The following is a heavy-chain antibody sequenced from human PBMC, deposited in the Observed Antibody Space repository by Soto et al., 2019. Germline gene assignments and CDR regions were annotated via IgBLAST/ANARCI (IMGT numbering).Heavy chain of an antibody. J-gene: IGHJ4*02. CDR3: ARGSEPAYSSWYVNGDF. Sequence: QVQLVQSGAEVKKPGASVKISCKASGYTFTSYAIHWVRQAPGQRLEWMGWINAGNGNTKYSEKFKGRVTITRDTSATTAYLDVSSLRFEDTAVYYCARGSEPAYSSWYVNGDFWGQGTLITVSS. CDR2: INAGNGNT. CDR1: GYTFTSYA. D-gene: IGHD6-13*01. V-gene: IGHV1-3*01.